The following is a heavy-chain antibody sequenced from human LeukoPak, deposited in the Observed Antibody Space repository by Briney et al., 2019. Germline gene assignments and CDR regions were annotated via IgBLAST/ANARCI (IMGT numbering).Heavy chain of an antibody. V-gene: IGHV4-34*01. CDR1: GGSFSGYY. Sequence: ASGTLSLTCAVYGGSFSGYYWSWIRQPPGKGLEWIGEINHSGSTNYNPSLKSRVTISVDTSKNQFSLKLSSVTAADTAVYYCARGRRVLLWFGDPKGWFDPWGQGTLVTVSS. J-gene: IGHJ5*02. CDR3: ARGRRVLLWFGDPKGWFDP. CDR2: INHSGST. D-gene: IGHD3-10*01.